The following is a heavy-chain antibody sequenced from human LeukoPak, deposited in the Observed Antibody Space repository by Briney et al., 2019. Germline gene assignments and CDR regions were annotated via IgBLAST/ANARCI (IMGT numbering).Heavy chain of an antibody. CDR3: ARDGYEPGLYFDY. CDR2: IYPRDGST. CDR1: GYIFINNY. V-gene: IGHV1-46*01. Sequence: ASVKVSCKASGYIFINNYIQWVRQAPGQGLEWVGMIYPRDGSTSYAQNFQGRVTVTRDTSTSTVHMELSGLTSEDTAVYYCARDGYEPGLYFDYWGQGTLVTASS. D-gene: IGHD1-14*01. J-gene: IGHJ4*02.